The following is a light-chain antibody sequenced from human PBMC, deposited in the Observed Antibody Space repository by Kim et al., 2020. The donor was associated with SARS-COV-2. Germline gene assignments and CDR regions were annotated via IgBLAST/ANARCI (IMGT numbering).Light chain of an antibody. CDR3: QHHNNWPPYT. Sequence: EIEMTQSPATLSVSPGESATLSCRASQTVGSHLAWYQQKPGQAPRLLIYSASTRATGIPPRFRGSGSGTEFTLTISSLQSEDSAIYYCQHHNNWPPYTFGQETKLEI. J-gene: IGKJ2*01. CDR1: QTVGSH. V-gene: IGKV3-15*01. CDR2: SAS.